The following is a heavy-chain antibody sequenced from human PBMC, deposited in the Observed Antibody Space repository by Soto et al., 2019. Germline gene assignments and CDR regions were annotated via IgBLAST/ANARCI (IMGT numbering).Heavy chain of an antibody. V-gene: IGHV5-51*01. CDR1: GYSFTSYW. CDR2: IYPGDSDT. J-gene: IGHJ6*02. Sequence: PGESLKISCKGSGYSFTSYWIGWVRHMPGKGLEWMGIIYPGDSDTRYRPSFQGQVTISADNTISTTYLQWSSLKASDTAMYYCARLQLGYCSSTGCWADYYYYYGMDVWGQGTTVTVSS. CDR3: ARLQLGYCSSTGCWADYYYYYGMDV. D-gene: IGHD2-2*01.